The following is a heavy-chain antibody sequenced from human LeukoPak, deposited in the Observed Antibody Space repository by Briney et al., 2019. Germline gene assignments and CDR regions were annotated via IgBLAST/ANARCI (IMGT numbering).Heavy chain of an antibody. CDR3: AKDLLGQWPTVFDY. J-gene: IGHJ4*02. CDR2: IKQDGSEK. V-gene: IGHV3-7*01. Sequence: GGSLRLSCAASGFTFSNYWMTWLRQAPGKGLEWVGNIKQDGSEKYYMDSMKGRFTISRDNAKNSLYLQMNSLRAEDTAVYYCAKDLLGQWPTVFDYWGQGTLVTVSS. D-gene: IGHD6-19*01. CDR1: GFTFSNYW.